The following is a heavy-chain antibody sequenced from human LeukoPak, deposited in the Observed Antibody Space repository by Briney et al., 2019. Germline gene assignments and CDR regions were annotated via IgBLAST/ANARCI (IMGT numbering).Heavy chain of an antibody. V-gene: IGHV3-30*04. Sequence: GRSLRLSCAASGFTFSSYAMHWVRQAPGKGLEWVAVISYDGSNKYYADSVKGRFTISRDNSKNTLYLQMNSLRAGDTAVYYCARDLELYYYDSSGYQGPFDYWGQGTLVTVSS. D-gene: IGHD3-22*01. CDR2: ISYDGSNK. J-gene: IGHJ4*02. CDR1: GFTFSSYA. CDR3: ARDLELYYYDSSGYQGPFDY.